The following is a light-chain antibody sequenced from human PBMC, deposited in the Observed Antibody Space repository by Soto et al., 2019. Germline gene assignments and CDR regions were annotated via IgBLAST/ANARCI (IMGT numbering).Light chain of an antibody. CDR3: AAWDDSLNFYV. CDR1: SPNIGNNA. V-gene: IGLV1-36*01. Sequence: QSVLTQPPSVAEAPRKRVTISCSGSSPNIGNNAVSWYQQIPGTAPKLLIYYDDRLPSGVSDRFSGSKSGTSASLAISGLQSEDDADYYCAAWDDSLNFYVFGTGTKLTVL. J-gene: IGLJ1*01. CDR2: YDD.